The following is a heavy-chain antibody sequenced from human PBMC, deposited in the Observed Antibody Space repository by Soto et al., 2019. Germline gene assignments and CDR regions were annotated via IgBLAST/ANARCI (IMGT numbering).Heavy chain of an antibody. D-gene: IGHD3-3*01. Sequence: SGPTLVNPTQTLTLTCTFSGFSLSTSGVGVGWIRQPPGKALEWLALIYWDDDKRYSPSLKSRLTITKDTSKNQVVLTMTNMDPVDTAPYYCAHMRTIFGVVIIGGDNWFDPWGQGTLVTVSS. CDR2: IYWDDDK. CDR1: GFSLSTSGVG. J-gene: IGHJ5*02. CDR3: AHMRTIFGVVIIGGDNWFDP. V-gene: IGHV2-5*02.